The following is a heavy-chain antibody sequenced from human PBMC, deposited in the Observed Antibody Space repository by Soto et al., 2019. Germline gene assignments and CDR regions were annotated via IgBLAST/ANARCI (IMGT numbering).Heavy chain of an antibody. V-gene: IGHV4-34*01. Sequence: QVQLQQWGAGLLKPSETLSLTCAVYGGSFSGYYWSWIRQPPGKGLEWIGEINHSGSTNYNPSLKSRVTISVDTSKNQFSLKLSSVTAADTAVYYCARGRPYYYDSSGPTLFDYWGQGTLVTVSS. CDR1: GGSFSGYY. J-gene: IGHJ4*02. D-gene: IGHD3-22*01. CDR3: ARGRPYYYDSSGPTLFDY. CDR2: INHSGST.